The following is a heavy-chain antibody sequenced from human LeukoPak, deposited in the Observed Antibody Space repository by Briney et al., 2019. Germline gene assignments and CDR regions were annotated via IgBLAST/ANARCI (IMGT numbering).Heavy chain of an antibody. CDR3: ARGGIVVVTARPYYFDY. V-gene: IGHV1-8*01. CDR1: GYTFTSYG. Sequence: ASVKVSCKASGYTFTSYGINWVRQATGQGLEWMGWMNPNSGNTGYAQKFQGRVTMTRNTSISTAYMELSSLRSEDTAVYYCARGGIVVVTARPYYFDYWGQGTLVTVSS. CDR2: MNPNSGNT. D-gene: IGHD2-21*02. J-gene: IGHJ4*02.